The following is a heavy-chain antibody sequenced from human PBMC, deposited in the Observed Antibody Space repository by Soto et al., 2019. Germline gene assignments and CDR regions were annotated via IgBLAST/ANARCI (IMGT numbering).Heavy chain of an antibody. CDR2: INHSGST. V-gene: IGHV4-34*01. CDR1: GGSFSGYY. J-gene: IGHJ4*02. CDR3: ARRGSYRRRFDY. D-gene: IGHD1-26*01. Sequence: QVQLQQWGAGLLKPSETLSLTCAVYGGSFSGYYWSWIRQPPGKGLEWIGEINHSGSTNYNPSLKRRVTISVDTSKNQFSLKLSSVTAADTAVYYCARRGSYRRRFDYWGQGTLVTVSS.